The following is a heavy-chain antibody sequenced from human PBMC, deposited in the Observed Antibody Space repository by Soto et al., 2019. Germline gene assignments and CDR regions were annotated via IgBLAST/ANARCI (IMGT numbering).Heavy chain of an antibody. CDR2: IYYSGST. CDR1: GGSITTYY. D-gene: IGHD3-16*01. J-gene: IGHJ5*02. CDR3: ARSISGFGAKNWFDP. V-gene: IGHV4-59*01. Sequence: PSETLSLTCTVSGGSITTYYWTWIRQPPGKGLEWIGYIYYSGSTNFNPSLTSRVTISVDTSKNQFSLNLSSVTAADTAVYYCARSISGFGAKNWFDPWGQGTLVTSPQ.